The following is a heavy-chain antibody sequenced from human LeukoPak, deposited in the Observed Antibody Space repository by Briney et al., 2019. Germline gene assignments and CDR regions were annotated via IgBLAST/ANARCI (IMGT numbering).Heavy chain of an antibody. D-gene: IGHD3-22*01. J-gene: IGHJ4*02. CDR1: GFTFRNYA. CDR3: TKDDGYYDSSGSFLFDS. Sequence: GSLRLSCAASGFTFRNYAMSWVRQAPGKGLEWVSTISASGASTGYADSVKGRFAISRDNSKNTLYLQMNSLRAEDTAVYYCTKDDGYYDSSGSFLFDSWGQGTLVTVSS. V-gene: IGHV3-23*01. CDR2: ISASGAST.